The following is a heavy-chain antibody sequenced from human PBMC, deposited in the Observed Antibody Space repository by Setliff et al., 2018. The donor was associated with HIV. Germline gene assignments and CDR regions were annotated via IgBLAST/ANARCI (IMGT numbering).Heavy chain of an antibody. CDR3: ARDGVVPAAMDYYGLDV. J-gene: IGHJ6*02. V-gene: IGHV4-39*07. Sequence: PSETLSLTCTVSGGSISRSSYYWGWIRQPPGKGLEWIGSIYYSGSTYYNPSLKSRVTISVDTSKNQFSLKLSSVTAADTAVYYCARDGVVPAAMDYYGLDVWGQGTTVTVS. CDR1: GGSISRSSYY. D-gene: IGHD2-2*01. CDR2: IYYSGST.